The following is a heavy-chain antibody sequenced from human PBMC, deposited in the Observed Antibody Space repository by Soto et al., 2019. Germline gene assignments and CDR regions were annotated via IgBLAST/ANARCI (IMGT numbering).Heavy chain of an antibody. CDR3: ARGRRVATRIYYYYYYMDV. J-gene: IGHJ6*03. V-gene: IGHV4-34*01. D-gene: IGHD5-12*01. CDR2: INHSGST. Sequence: PSETLSLTCAVYGGSFSGYYWSWIRQPPGKGLEWIGEINHSGSTNYNPSLKSRVTIPVDTSKNQFSLKLSSVTAADTAVYYCARGRRVATRIYYYYYYMDVWGKGTTVTVSS. CDR1: GGSFSGYY.